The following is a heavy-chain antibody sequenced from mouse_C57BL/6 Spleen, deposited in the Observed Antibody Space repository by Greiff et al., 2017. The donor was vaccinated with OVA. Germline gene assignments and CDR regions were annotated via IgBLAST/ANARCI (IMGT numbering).Heavy chain of an antibody. CDR1: GYTFTSYW. D-gene: IGHD2-4*01. V-gene: IGHV1-69*01. Sequence: VQLQQPGAELVMPGASVKLSCKASGYTFTSYWMHWVKQRPGQGLAWIGEIDPSDSYTNYNQKFKGKSTLTVDKSSSTAYMQLSSLTSEDSAVYYCARKKGYDYGGDYWGQGTTLTVSS. J-gene: IGHJ2*01. CDR3: ARKKGYDYGGDY. CDR2: IDPSDSYT.